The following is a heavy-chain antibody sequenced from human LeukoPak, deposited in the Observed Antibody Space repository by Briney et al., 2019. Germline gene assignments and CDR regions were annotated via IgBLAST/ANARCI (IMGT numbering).Heavy chain of an antibody. CDR2: IFGGGTT. CDR3: ARVDYGDYGSAFDI. D-gene: IGHD4-17*01. V-gene: IGHV3-53*01. J-gene: IGHJ3*02. Sequence: GGSLRLSCAASGLTVSSNSMTWVRQAPGRGLEWVSVIFGGGTTNFADSVKGRITISRDNSKNTLYLQMNSLRVEDTAVYYCARVDYGDYGSAFDIWGQGTMVTVSS. CDR1: GLTVSSNS.